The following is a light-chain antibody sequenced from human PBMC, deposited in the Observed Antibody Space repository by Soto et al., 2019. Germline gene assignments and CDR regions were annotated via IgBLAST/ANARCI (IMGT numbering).Light chain of an antibody. V-gene: IGKV4-1*01. Sequence: DIVMTQSPDSLAVSLGERATINCKSSQSVLYSSNNKNYLAWYQQKPGQPPKLLIYWASTRESGVPDRFSGSGSGTDFTLTISSLQAEDVAVYYCQHLEFGQGTKVEIK. J-gene: IGKJ1*01. CDR3: QHLE. CDR1: QSVLYSSNNKNY. CDR2: WAS.